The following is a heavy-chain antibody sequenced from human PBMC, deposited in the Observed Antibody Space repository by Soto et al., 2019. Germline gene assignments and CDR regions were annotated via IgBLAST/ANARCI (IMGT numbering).Heavy chain of an antibody. CDR3: ASTTYFDWLPRLYYYYYGMDV. J-gene: IGHJ6*02. Sequence: PSETLSLTCTVSGGSISSSSYYWGWIRQPPGKGLEWIGSIYYSGSTYYNPSLKGRVTISVDTSKNQFSLKLSSVTAADTAVYYCASTTYFDWLPRLYYYYYGMDVWGQGTTVTVSS. CDR1: GGSISSSSYY. V-gene: IGHV4-39*01. CDR2: IYYSGST. D-gene: IGHD3-9*01.